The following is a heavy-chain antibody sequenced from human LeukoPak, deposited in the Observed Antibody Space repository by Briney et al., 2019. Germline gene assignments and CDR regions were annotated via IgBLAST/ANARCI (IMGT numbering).Heavy chain of an antibody. Sequence: SQTLSLTCTVSGGSISSGGYYWSWIRQPPGKGLEWIGYIYHSGSTYYNPSLKSRVTISVDTSKNQFSLKLSSVTAADTAVYYCARDREGGAFDIWGQGTMVTVSS. CDR1: GGSISSGGYY. J-gene: IGHJ3*02. D-gene: IGHD3-16*01. CDR3: ARDREGGAFDI. CDR2: IYHSGST. V-gene: IGHV4-30-2*05.